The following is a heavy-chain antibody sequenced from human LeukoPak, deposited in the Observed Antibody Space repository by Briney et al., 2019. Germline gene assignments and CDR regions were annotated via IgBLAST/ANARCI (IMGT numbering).Heavy chain of an antibody. CDR2: IKSKTDGGTT. Sequence: GGSLRLSCAASGFTFSNAWMSWVRQAPGKGLEWVGRIKSKTDGGTTDYAAPVKGRFTISRDDSKNTLYLQMNSLKTEDTAVYYYTTVEGYCSSTSCYDYWGQGTLVTVSS. V-gene: IGHV3-15*01. CDR1: GFTFSNAW. J-gene: IGHJ4*02. D-gene: IGHD2-2*01. CDR3: TTVEGYCSSTSCYDY.